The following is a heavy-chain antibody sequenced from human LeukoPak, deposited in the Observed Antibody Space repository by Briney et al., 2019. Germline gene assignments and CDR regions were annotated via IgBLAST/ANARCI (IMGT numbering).Heavy chain of an antibody. Sequence: ASVKVSCKASGYSFTNYGISWVRQAPGQGLEWMGWISVDTGNTNYAQNFQGRATMTTDTSTSTAYMELKSLTSDDTAVYYCARGHNIAMIMPGYWGQGTLVTVSS. CDR2: ISVDTGNT. J-gene: IGHJ4*02. CDR1: GYSFTNYG. D-gene: IGHD3-16*01. CDR3: ARGHNIAMIMPGY. V-gene: IGHV1-18*01.